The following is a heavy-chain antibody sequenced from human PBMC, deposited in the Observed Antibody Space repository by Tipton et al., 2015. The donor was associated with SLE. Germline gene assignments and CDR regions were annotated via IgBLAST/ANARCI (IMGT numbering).Heavy chain of an antibody. CDR3: ARPGCSIATCGNPPEIEVFPF. CDR2: FNPSGGST. CDR1: GYTFTNYY. Sequence: QSGPEVKMPGASVKVSCKASGYTFTNYYIHCVRQAPGQVLEWMGVFNPSGGSTSYAQKFQDRVTMTRDPSTGTVYMELSSLRSEDSAVYYCARPGCSIATCGNPPEIEVFPFWGRGTLVIVSS. J-gene: IGHJ1*01. V-gene: IGHV1-46*01. D-gene: IGHD2-2*01.